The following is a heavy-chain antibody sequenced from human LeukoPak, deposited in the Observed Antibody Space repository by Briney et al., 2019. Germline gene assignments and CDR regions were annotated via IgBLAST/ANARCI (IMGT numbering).Heavy chain of an antibody. D-gene: IGHD3-22*01. CDR2: ISNDGSNK. Sequence: PGGSLRLSCAASGFTFSNYALHWVRQAPGKGLEWVAVISNDGSNKYFADSVKGRFIISRDNSKNTLYLQMNSLRTEDTAVYYCARSRDSSGYDVFDIWGQGTMVTVSS. J-gene: IGHJ3*02. CDR3: ARSRDSSGYDVFDI. V-gene: IGHV3-30-3*01. CDR1: GFTFSNYA.